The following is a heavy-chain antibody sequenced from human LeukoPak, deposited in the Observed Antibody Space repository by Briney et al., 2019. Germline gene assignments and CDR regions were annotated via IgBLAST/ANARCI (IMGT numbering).Heavy chain of an antibody. J-gene: IGHJ4*02. D-gene: IGHD2-8*01. CDR3: AKPPGFYCTNGVCYFDY. V-gene: IGHV3-30-3*02. Sequence: PGGSLRLSCAASGFTFSSYAIHWVRQAPGKGLEWVAVISYDGSNKYYADSVKGRFTISRDNSKNTLYLQMNSLRAEDTAVYYCAKPPGFYCTNGVCYFDYWGQGTLVTVSS. CDR1: GFTFSSYA. CDR2: ISYDGSNK.